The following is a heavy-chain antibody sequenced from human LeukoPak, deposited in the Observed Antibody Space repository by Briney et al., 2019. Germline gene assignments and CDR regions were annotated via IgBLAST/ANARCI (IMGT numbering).Heavy chain of an antibody. Sequence: SETLSRICAVYGGSLINYYWSWIRQSPGKGLEWIGDIDHTGGTSYNPALRSRVTMSIDPSRNQFYLKINSVTASDTAVYYCAMVLWQSARPGPWDQGSLVTVSS. CDR3: AMVLWQSARPGP. CDR1: GGSLINYY. V-gene: IGHV4-34*01. CDR2: IDHTGGT. D-gene: IGHD2/OR15-2a*01. J-gene: IGHJ5*02.